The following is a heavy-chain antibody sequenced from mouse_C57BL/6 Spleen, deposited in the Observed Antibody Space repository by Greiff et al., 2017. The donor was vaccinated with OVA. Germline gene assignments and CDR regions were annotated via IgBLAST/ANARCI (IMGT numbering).Heavy chain of an antibody. CDR1: GYTFTSYW. CDR2: IHPNSGST. D-gene: IGHD1-1*01. CDR3: AREDYGSSYEGFAY. Sequence: QVHVKQPGAELVKPGASVKLSCKASGYTFTSYWMHWVKQRPGQGLEWIGMIHPNSGSTNYNEKFKSKATLTVDKSSSTAYMQLSSLTSEDSAVYYCAREDYGSSYEGFAYWGQGTLVTVSA. J-gene: IGHJ3*01. V-gene: IGHV1-64*01.